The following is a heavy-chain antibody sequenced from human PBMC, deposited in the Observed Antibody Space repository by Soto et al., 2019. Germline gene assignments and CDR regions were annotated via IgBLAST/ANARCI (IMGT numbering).Heavy chain of an antibody. V-gene: IGHV4-30-2*01. J-gene: IGHJ5*02. CDR1: GGSISSGGYS. CDR2: IYHSGST. D-gene: IGHD3-16*01. Sequence: SETLSLTCAVSGGSISSGGYSWSWIRQPPGKGLEWIGYIYHSGSTYYNPSLKSRVTISVDRSKNQFSLKLSSVTAADTAVYYCARVGQRRSRLNWFDPWGQGTLVTVSS. CDR3: ARVGQRRSRLNWFDP.